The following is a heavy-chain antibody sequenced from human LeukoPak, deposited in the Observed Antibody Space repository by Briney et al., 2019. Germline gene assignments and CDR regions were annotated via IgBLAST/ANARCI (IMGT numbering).Heavy chain of an antibody. Sequence: PGRSLRLSCAASGFTFSSYAMHWVRQAPGKGLEWVAVISYDGSNKYYADSEKGRFTISRDNSKNTLYLQMNSLRAEDTAVYYCARDLAAAGTGHFQHWGQGTLVTVSS. V-gene: IGHV3-30-3*01. CDR3: ARDLAAAGTGHFQH. D-gene: IGHD6-13*01. CDR2: ISYDGSNK. J-gene: IGHJ1*01. CDR1: GFTFSSYA.